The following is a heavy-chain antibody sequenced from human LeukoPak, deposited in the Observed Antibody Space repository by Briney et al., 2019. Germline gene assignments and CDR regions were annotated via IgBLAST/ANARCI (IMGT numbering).Heavy chain of an antibody. CDR2: IKSKTDGGTT. D-gene: IGHD3-22*01. Sequence: GGSLRLSCAASGFTFSNAWMSWVRQAPGKGLEWVGRIKSKTDGGTTDYAAPVKGRFTISRDDSKNTLYLQKNSLKTEDTAVYYCTTDWRYYYDSSRNYWGQGTLVTVSS. CDR1: GFTFSNAW. V-gene: IGHV3-15*01. CDR3: TTDWRYYYDSSRNY. J-gene: IGHJ4*02.